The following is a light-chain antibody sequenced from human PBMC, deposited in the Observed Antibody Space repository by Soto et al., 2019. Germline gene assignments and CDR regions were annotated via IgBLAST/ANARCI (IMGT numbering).Light chain of an antibody. J-gene: IGKJ4*01. CDR1: QAISSW. Sequence: DIQMTQSPSSVSASVGDTVTITCRASQAISSWLAWYQQRPGKAPELLIYSASTLQSGVPSRFSGTSSGTDFTLVISSLQPEDFATYFCQQTDRIPLTFGGGTKVEIK. CDR2: SAS. CDR3: QQTDRIPLT. V-gene: IGKV1-12*01.